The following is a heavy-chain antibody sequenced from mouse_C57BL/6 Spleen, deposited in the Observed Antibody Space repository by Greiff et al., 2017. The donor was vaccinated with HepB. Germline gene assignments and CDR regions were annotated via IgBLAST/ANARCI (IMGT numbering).Heavy chain of an antibody. Sequence: VQLQQSGPELVKPGASVKLSCKASGYTFTSYYINWVKQRPGQGLEWIGWIYPRDGSTKYNEKFKGKATLTVDTSSSTAYMELHSLTSEDSAVYFCARVPHYYGSSWYFDVWGTGTTVTVSS. V-gene: IGHV1-85*01. CDR1: GYTFTSYY. CDR2: IYPRDGST. J-gene: IGHJ1*03. CDR3: ARVPHYYGSSWYFDV. D-gene: IGHD1-1*01.